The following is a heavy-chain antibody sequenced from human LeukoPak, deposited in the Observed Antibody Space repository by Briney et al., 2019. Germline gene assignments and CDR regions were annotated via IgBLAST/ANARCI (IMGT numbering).Heavy chain of an antibody. V-gene: IGHV4-28*01. CDR3: ARKRAVATMADAFDV. D-gene: IGHD5-12*01. J-gene: IGHJ3*01. CDR2: IYHSGSS. CDR1: DYSIPLSSSNW. Sequence: SDTLSLTCTVSDYSIPLSSSNWWGWIRQPPGKGLEWIGYIYHSGSSHYNPSLASRVTMSVDTSKNQFSLKLSSVTAVDTAVYYCARKRAVATMADAFDVWGQGTMVTVSS.